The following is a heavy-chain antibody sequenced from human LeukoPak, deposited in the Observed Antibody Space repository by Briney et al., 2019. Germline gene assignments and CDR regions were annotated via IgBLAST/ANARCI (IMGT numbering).Heavy chain of an antibody. Sequence: PGGSLRLSCAASGFTFTTYWMHWVRQAPGKGLVWVSRINSDGSSTSYADSVKGRFTISRDNAKNSLYLQMNSPRAEDTAVYYCAELGITMIGGAWGKGTTVTISS. J-gene: IGHJ6*04. CDR1: GFTFTTYW. V-gene: IGHV3-74*01. D-gene: IGHD3-10*02. CDR3: AELGITMIGGA. CDR2: INSDGSST.